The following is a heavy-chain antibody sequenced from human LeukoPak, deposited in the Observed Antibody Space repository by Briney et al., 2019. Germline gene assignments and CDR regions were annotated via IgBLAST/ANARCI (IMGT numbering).Heavy chain of an antibody. CDR3: ASRNSKTRVYDY. CDR2: MYYSGST. CDR1: GGSISSSTYY. D-gene: IGHD1/OR15-1a*01. Sequence: SETLSLPCTVSGGSISSSTYYWDWIRQPPGKGLEWIGGMYYSGSTYYNPSLKSRVTISVDTSKNQFSLKLSSVTAADTAVYYCASRNSKTRVYDYWGQGTLVTVSS. V-gene: IGHV4-39*07. J-gene: IGHJ4*02.